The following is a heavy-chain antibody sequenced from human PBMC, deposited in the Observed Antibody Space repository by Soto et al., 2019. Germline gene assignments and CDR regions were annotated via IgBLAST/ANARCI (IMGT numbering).Heavy chain of an antibody. CDR2: IYPAGPT. Sequence: QPGGSLRLSCAASGFTVSGMFMNWVRQAPGKGLEWVSVIYPAGPTYYADSVKGRFTISRDNSKNTLFLQLNNLRAEDTAVYYCARDADSSGLHYRGQGILVTVSS. V-gene: IGHV3-53*01. CDR1: GFTVSGMF. J-gene: IGHJ4*02. D-gene: IGHD6-19*01. CDR3: ARDADSSGLHY.